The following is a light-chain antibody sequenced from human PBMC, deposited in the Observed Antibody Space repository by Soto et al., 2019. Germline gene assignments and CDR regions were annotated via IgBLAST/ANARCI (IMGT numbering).Light chain of an antibody. CDR2: GAS. CDR3: QQYGSSPT. V-gene: IGKV3-20*01. CDR1: QSVSSSY. J-gene: IGKJ1*01. Sequence: EIVLTQSPGTLSLSPGERATLSCRASQSVSSSYLAWYQQKPGQAPRLLIYGASSRATGIPDRFSGSGSGTDFTLTISRLEPEDFAVYYCQQYGSSPTFGKGTKVAIK.